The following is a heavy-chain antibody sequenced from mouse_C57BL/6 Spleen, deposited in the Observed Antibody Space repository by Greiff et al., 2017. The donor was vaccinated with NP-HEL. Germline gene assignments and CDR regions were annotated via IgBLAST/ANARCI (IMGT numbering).Heavy chain of an antibody. CDR2: IDPSDSYT. Sequence: QVQLQQPGAELVRPGTSVKLSCKASGYTFTSYWMHWVKQRPGQGLEWIGVIDPSDSYTNYNQKFKGKATLTVDTSSSTDYMQLSSLTSEDSAVYYWASPYYYGSSPYYAMDYWGQGTSVTVSA. J-gene: IGHJ4*01. CDR1: GYTFTSYW. CDR3: ASPYYYGSSPYYAMDY. V-gene: IGHV1-59*01. D-gene: IGHD1-1*01.